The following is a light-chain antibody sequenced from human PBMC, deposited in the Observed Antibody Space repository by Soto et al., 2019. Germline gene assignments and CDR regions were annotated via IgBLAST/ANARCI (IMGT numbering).Light chain of an antibody. Sequence: ENVLTQSPGTLSLSPGDTATLSCRASQTIFNSYLAWYQQKPGQAPRLLIYGASSRATGIPDRFSGGGSGKDFTLTITILEPEDFAVYYCQQYGSSYTFGQGTKLEMK. CDR2: GAS. J-gene: IGKJ2*01. CDR1: QTIFNSY. V-gene: IGKV3-20*01. CDR3: QQYGSSYT.